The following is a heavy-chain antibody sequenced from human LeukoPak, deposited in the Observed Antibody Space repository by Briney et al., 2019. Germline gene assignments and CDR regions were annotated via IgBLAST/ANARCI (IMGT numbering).Heavy chain of an antibody. CDR3: ARLKDYGGRVGVPSRPMDV. D-gene: IGHD4-23*01. CDR2: IYPGDSDT. V-gene: IGHV5-51*01. CDR1: GYSFTSYW. J-gene: IGHJ6*03. Sequence: GESLKISCKGSGYSFTSYWIGWLRQMPGKGLEWMGIIYPGDSDTRYSPSFQGQVTISADKSISTAYLQWSSLKASDTAMYYCARLKDYGGRVGVPSRPMDVWGKGTTVTVSS.